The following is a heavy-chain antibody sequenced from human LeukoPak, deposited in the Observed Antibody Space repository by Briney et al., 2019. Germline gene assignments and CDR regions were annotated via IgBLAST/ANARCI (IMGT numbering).Heavy chain of an antibody. CDR1: GFTFSTYP. CDR2: ISGSGGTT. V-gene: IGHV3-23*01. CDR3: AKGFYGSGLSLSAFDI. D-gene: IGHD3-10*01. J-gene: IGHJ3*02. Sequence: GSLRLSCAASGFTFSTYPMSWVRQAPGKGLEWVSSISGSGGTTEDADSVKGRFTISRDNSKNTLHLQMNSLGADDTAVYYCAKGFYGSGLSLSAFDIWGQGTMVTVSS.